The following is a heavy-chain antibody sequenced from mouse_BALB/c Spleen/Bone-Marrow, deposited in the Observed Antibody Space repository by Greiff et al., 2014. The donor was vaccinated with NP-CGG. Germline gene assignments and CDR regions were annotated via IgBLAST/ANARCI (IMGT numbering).Heavy chain of an antibody. CDR1: GYTFTSYY. CDR3: ARDTMDY. CDR2: IYPRNVNT. J-gene: IGHJ4*01. Sequence: QVQLKESGPELVKPGASVRISCKASGYTFTSYYIHWVKQRPGQGLEWIGWIYPRNVNTKYNEKFKGKATLTADKSSSTAYMQLSSLTSEDSAVYFRARDTMDYWGQGTSVTVSS. V-gene: IGHV1S56*01.